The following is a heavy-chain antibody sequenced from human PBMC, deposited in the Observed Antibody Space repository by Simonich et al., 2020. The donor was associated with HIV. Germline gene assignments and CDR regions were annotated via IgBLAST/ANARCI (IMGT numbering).Heavy chain of an antibody. J-gene: IGHJ1*01. V-gene: IGHV4-34*01. Sequence: QVQLQQWGAGLLKPSETLSLTCAVYGGSFSGYYWSWIRQPPGKGLEWIGEINHSETTNYNPSRKSRVTISVDTSKNQFSLKLSSVTAADTAVYYCARLTAGGLGEYFQHWGQGTLVTVSS. CDR3: ARLTAGGLGEYFQH. D-gene: IGHD6-13*01. CDR2: INHSETT. CDR1: GGSFSGYY.